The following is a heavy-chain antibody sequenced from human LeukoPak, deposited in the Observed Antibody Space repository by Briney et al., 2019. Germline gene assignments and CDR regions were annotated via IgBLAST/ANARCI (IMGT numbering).Heavy chain of an antibody. CDR1: GYTFTSYG. Sequence: ASVKVSCKASGYTFTSYGISWVRQAPGQGLEWMGWISAYNGNTNYAQKLQSRVTMTTDTSTSTAYMELRSLRSDDTAVYYCASCGGDCHDDAFDIWGQGTMVTVSS. CDR3: ASCGGDCHDDAFDI. CDR2: ISAYNGNT. V-gene: IGHV1-18*01. J-gene: IGHJ3*02. D-gene: IGHD2-21*02.